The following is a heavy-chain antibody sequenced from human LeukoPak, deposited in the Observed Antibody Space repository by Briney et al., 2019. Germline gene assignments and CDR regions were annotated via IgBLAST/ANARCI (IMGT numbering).Heavy chain of an antibody. CDR2: ISGSGGST. D-gene: IGHD3-10*01. J-gene: IGHJ4*02. V-gene: IGHV3-23*01. CDR3: AKGGGITMVRGATYY. CDR1: GFTFSSYG. Sequence: GGSLRLSCAASGFTFSSYGMSWVRQAPGKGLEWVSAISGSGGSTYYADSVKGRFTISRDNSKNTLYLQMNSLRAEDTAVYYCAKGGGITMVRGATYYWGQGTLVTVSS.